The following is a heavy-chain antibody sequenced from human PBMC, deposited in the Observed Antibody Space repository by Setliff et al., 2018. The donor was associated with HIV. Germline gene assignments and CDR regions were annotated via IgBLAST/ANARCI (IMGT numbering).Heavy chain of an antibody. CDR3: ARHRAQRGSGTYYDDWFDP. J-gene: IGHJ5*02. CDR1: GDSITSNSYY. D-gene: IGHD3-10*01. CDR2: MHHSGST. Sequence: SETLSLTCTVSGDSITSNSYYWGWIRQSPGKGLEWIGTMHHSGSTYYNPSLKSRVAISVDMYRNQFFLRLTSVTAADTSVYYCARHRAQRGSGTYYDDWFDPWGQGTLVTVSS. V-gene: IGHV4-39*07.